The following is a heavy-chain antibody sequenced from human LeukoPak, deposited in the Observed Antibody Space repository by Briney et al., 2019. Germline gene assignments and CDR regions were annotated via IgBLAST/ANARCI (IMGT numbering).Heavy chain of an antibody. Sequence: PGGSLRLSCAASGFTFSSYAMSWVRQAPGEGLEWVSAIIGSGGSTYYADSVKGRFPISRDNSKNTVYLQMNSLRAEDTAVYYCAKGVTMVRGGYWGQGTLVTVSS. CDR1: GFTFSSYA. D-gene: IGHD3-10*01. CDR3: AKGVTMVRGGY. V-gene: IGHV3-23*01. J-gene: IGHJ4*02. CDR2: IIGSGGST.